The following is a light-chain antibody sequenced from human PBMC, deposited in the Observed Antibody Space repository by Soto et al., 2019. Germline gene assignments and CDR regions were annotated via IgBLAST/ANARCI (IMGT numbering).Light chain of an antibody. CDR1: SSDVGGYNH. CDR3: SSYTSSSTLV. V-gene: IGLV2-14*03. CDR2: DVS. Sequence: QSALTQPASVSGSPRQSITISCTGTSSDVGGYNHVSWYQHHPGEAPKLMIYDVSNRPSGVSNRFSGSKSGNTASLTISGLQAEDEADYYCSSYTSSSTLVFGGGTKLTVL. J-gene: IGLJ2*01.